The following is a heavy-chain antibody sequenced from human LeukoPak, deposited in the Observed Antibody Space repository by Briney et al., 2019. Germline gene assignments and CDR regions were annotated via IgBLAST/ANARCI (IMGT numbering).Heavy chain of an antibody. D-gene: IGHD1/OR15-1a*01. J-gene: IGHJ3*02. CDR3: ARPQGGTDAFDI. CDR2: IYYSGST. Sequence: PSETLSLTCTVSGGSISSSSYYWGWIRQPPGKGLEWIGSIYYSGSTYYNPSLKSRVTISVDTSKNQFSLKLSSVTAADTAVYCCARPQGGTDAFDIWGQGTMVTVSS. V-gene: IGHV4-39*01. CDR1: GGSISSSSYY.